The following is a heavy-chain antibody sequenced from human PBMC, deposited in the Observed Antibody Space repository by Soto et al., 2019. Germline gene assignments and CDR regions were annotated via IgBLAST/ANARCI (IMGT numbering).Heavy chain of an antibody. Sequence: QVQLVQSGAEVKKPGASVKVSCKASGYTFTSYGISWVRQAPGQGLEWMGWISAYNGNTDYAQKLQGRVTMTTDTSTSTAYMELRSLRSDDTAVYYCARDDADCHGSGSYFSFYYYYGMDVWGQGTTVTVSS. CDR2: ISAYNGNT. J-gene: IGHJ6*02. CDR3: ARDDADCHGSGSYFSFYYYYGMDV. V-gene: IGHV1-18*01. CDR1: GYTFTSYG. D-gene: IGHD3-10*01.